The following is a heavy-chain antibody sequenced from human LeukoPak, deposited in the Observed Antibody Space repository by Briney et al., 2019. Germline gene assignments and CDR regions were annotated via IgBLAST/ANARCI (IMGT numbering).Heavy chain of an antibody. D-gene: IGHD3-10*01. CDR2: IYYSGST. CDR1: GGSISSGDYY. J-gene: IGHJ5*02. V-gene: IGHV4-30-4*01. CDR3: ARAGKPWGWFDP. Sequence: PSETLSLTCTVSGGSISSGDYYWSWIRQPPGKGLEWIGYIYYSGSTYYNPSLKSRVTISVDTSKNQFSLKLSSVTAADTAVYYCARAGKPWGWFDPWGRGTLVTVSS.